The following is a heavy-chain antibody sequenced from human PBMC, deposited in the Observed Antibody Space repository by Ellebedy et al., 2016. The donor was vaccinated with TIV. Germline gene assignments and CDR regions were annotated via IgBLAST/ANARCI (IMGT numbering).Heavy chain of an antibody. CDR3: ASRVRGLDGMDV. V-gene: IGHV1-18*04. CDR1: GYTFTSYG. D-gene: IGHD3-10*01. Sequence: AASVKVSCKASGYTFTSYGFIWVRQAPGQGLEWMGWISTYNGATNYARNLQDRVTMTTDTSTNTAYMELRSLRSDDTAVYYCASRVRGLDGMDVWGQGTTVTVSS. J-gene: IGHJ6*02. CDR2: ISTYNGAT.